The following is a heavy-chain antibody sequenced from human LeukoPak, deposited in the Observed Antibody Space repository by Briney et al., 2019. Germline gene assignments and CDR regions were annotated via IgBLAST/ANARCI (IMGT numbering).Heavy chain of an antibody. D-gene: IGHD4-11*01. CDR3: ARGYDYGNPRFDP. CDR1: GYTFTNYY. V-gene: IGHV1-46*01. CDR2: INPVGGST. Sequence: ASVKVSCKASGYTFTNYYTHWVRQAPGQGLEWMGIINPVGGSTSYAQKFQGRVTMIRDTSTSTVYMELNSLGSEDTAVYYCARGYDYGNPRFDPWGQGTLVTVSS. J-gene: IGHJ5*02.